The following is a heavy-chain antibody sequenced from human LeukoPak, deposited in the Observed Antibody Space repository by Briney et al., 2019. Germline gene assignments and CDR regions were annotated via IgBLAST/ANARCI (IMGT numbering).Heavy chain of an antibody. Sequence: GGSLRLSCSASGFTLSSCAMHWVRQAPGKGLEYVSGISTNGGSIYYADSVKGRFTISRDNSKNMLYLQMTSLRAEDTAVYCCARRIAARREFDYWGQGTLVTVPS. CDR3: ARRIAARREFDY. CDR1: GFTLSSCA. J-gene: IGHJ4*02. CDR2: ISTNGGSI. D-gene: IGHD6-6*01. V-gene: IGHV3-64D*06.